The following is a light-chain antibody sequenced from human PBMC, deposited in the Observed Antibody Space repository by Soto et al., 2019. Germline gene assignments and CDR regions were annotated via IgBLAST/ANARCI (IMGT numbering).Light chain of an antibody. Sequence: DIQMTQSPSTLPASVVDRVTITFRASQSIISWLAWHQQKPGKAPKLLIYKASSLESVVPSRFSGSGSGTEFTLTISSLQSEDFAVYYCQQYNNWPPVTFGQGTKVDIK. CDR2: KAS. J-gene: IGKJ1*01. V-gene: IGKV1-5*03. CDR1: QSIISW. CDR3: QQYNNWPPVT.